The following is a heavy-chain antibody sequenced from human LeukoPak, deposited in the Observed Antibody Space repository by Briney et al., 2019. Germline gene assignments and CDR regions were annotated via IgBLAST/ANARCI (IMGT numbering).Heavy chain of an antibody. D-gene: IGHD3-22*01. CDR3: ARDRGYYDSSGYWWFDP. J-gene: IGHJ5*02. CDR1: GYTFTSYG. Sequence: ASVKVSCKASGYTFTSYGISWVRQAPGQGLEWMGWISAYNGNTNYAQKLQGRVTMTTDTSTSTAYMEQRSLRSDDTAVYYCARDRGYYDSSGYWWFDPWGQGTLVTVSS. V-gene: IGHV1-18*01. CDR2: ISAYNGNT.